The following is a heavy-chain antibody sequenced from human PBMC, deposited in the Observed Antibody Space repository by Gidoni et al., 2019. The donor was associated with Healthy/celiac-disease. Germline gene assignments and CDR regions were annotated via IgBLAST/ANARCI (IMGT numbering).Heavy chain of an antibody. V-gene: IGHV3-9*01. CDR1: GSTFDDYA. J-gene: IGHJ1*01. CDR2: ISWNSGSI. Sequence: EVQLVESGGGLVQPGRSLRLSCAASGSTFDDYAMHWVRQAPGKGLEWVSGISWNSGSIGYADSVKGRFTISRDNAKNSLYLQMNSLRAEDTALYYCAKDIGSGLPGYFQHWGQGTLVTVSS. D-gene: IGHD3-3*01. CDR3: AKDIGSGLPGYFQH.